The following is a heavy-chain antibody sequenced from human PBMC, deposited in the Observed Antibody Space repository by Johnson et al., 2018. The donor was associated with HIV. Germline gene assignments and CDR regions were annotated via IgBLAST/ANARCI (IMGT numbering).Heavy chain of an antibody. D-gene: IGHD2-2*01. Sequence: VQLVESGGDLVQPGGSLRLSCAASGFTFSSYAMSWVRQAPGKGLEWVSSITGSGGSTYYADSVKGRCTISRDNSKNTLYLQMNSLRVEDTAVYYCAKDLLYCSSTSCHSYNLDAFDIWGQGTMVTVSS. CDR1: GFTFSSYA. J-gene: IGHJ3*02. V-gene: IGHV3-23*04. CDR2: ITGSGGST. CDR3: AKDLLYCSSTSCHSYNLDAFDI.